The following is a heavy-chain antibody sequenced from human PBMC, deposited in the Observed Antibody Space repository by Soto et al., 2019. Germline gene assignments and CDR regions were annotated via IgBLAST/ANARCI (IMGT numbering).Heavy chain of an antibody. J-gene: IGHJ5*02. V-gene: IGHV1-18*01. D-gene: IGHD6-13*01. CDR3: ARVWQQLVRSWFDP. CDR2: ISAYNGNT. Sequence: SVKVSCKAACYTFTSYGISLVRQAPGQGLEWMGWISAYNGNTNYAQKLQGRVTMTTDTSTSTAYMELRSLRSDDTDVYYCARVWQQLVRSWFDPWGQGTLVTVSS. CDR1: CYTFTSYG.